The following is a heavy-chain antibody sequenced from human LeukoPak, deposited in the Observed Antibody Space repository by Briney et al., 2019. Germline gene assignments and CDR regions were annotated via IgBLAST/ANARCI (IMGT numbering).Heavy chain of an antibody. CDR1: GFVFTIYT. J-gene: IGHJ4*02. D-gene: IGHD1-26*01. CDR2: ISGSGNGFSI. Sequence: GGSLRLSCSASGFVFTIYTMYWVRQAPGKGPEYVSTISGSGNGFSIYYADSVKGRFAISRDDSKSILYLQMNGLRSEDTAVYYCVKDFGRIRGTPDSWGQGTLVTVSS. V-gene: IGHV3-64D*06. CDR3: VKDFGRIRGTPDS.